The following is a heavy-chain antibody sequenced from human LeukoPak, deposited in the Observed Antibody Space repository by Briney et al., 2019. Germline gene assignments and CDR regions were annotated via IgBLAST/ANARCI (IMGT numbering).Heavy chain of an antibody. D-gene: IGHD5-12*01. Sequence: ASVKVSCKASGYTFINNWMHLVRQAPGQGLEGVGLNNPTGTSTLYPQKFQGRVTLTRDMSTSTDYMEWRSLKSEDTAVYYCAIDNSVGDSAWWFDPWGQGTLVTVSS. CDR1: GYTFINNW. J-gene: IGHJ5*02. V-gene: IGHV1-46*01. CDR3: AIDNSVGDSAWWFDP. CDR2: NNPTGTST.